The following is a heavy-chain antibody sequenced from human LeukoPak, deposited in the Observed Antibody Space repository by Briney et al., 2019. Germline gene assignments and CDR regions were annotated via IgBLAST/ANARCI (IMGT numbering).Heavy chain of an antibody. J-gene: IGHJ6*03. D-gene: IGHD2-2*01. CDR2: IYYSGST. CDR3: ARVIATSFYCSSTSCSDFYMDV. V-gene: IGHV4-39*01. CDR1: GGSISSSSYY. Sequence: PSETLSLTCTVSGGSISSSSYYWGWIRQPPGKGLEWIGSIYYSGSTYYNPSLKSRVTISVDTSKNQFSLKLSSVTAADTAVYYCARVIATSFYCSSTSCSDFYMDVWGKGTTVTISS.